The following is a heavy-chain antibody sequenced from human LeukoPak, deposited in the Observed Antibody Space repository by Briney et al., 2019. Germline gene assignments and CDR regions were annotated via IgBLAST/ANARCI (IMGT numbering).Heavy chain of an antibody. CDR2: ISYDGSNK. D-gene: IGHD2-15*01. J-gene: IGHJ6*04. V-gene: IGHV3-30*18. CDR1: GFTFSSYG. Sequence: GGSLSLSCAASGFTFSSYGMHWVRQAPGKGLEWVAVISYDGSNKYYADSVKGRFTISRDNSKNTLYLQMNSLRAEDTAVYYCAKLGYSSGGSCHPYYYYGMDVWGKGTTVTVSS. CDR3: AKLGYSSGGSCHPYYYYGMDV.